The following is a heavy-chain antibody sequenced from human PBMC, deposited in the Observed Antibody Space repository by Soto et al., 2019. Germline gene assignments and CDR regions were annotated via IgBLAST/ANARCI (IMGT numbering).Heavy chain of an antibody. D-gene: IGHD4-17*01. CDR1: GFTFSSYW. Sequence: GGSLRLSCAASGFTFSSYWMSWVRQAPGKGLEWVANIKQDGSEKYYVDSVKGRFTISRDNAKNSLYLQMNSLRAEDTAVYYCARDPRLYGDEESCSYCGQGTLVTVSS. CDR3: ARDPRLYGDEESCSY. CDR2: IKQDGSEK. J-gene: IGHJ4*02. V-gene: IGHV3-7*01.